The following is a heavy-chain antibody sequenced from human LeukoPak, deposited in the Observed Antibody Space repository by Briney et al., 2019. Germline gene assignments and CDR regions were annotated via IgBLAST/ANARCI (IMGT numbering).Heavy chain of an antibody. J-gene: IGHJ6*03. CDR3: ARGTIFGSRYMDV. D-gene: IGHD3-3*01. Sequence: SETLSLTCTVSGGSISSSSYYWGWIRQPPGKGLEWIGSIYYSGSTYYNPSLKSRVTISVDTSKNQFSLKLSSVTAADTAVYYCARGTIFGSRYMDVWGKGTTVTVSS. V-gene: IGHV4-39*07. CDR1: GGSISSSSYY. CDR2: IYYSGST.